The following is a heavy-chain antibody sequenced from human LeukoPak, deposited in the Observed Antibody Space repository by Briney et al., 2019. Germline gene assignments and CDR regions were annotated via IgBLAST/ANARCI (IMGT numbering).Heavy chain of an antibody. CDR2: TSTAGDT. CDR3: ARGALGFDY. Sequence: GVSLRLSCAASGSTFSSYDIHWVRQPTGKGLEWVSGTSTAGDTFYAVSVKGRFIVSRENAKNSLYLQMNSLRAGDTAVYYCARGALGFDYWGQGTLVTVSS. J-gene: IGHJ4*02. V-gene: IGHV3-13*04. CDR1: GSTFSSYD.